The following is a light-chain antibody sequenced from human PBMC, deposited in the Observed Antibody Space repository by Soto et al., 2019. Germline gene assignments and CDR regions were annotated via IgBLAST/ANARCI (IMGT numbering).Light chain of an antibody. CDR3: QSYDSSLTLYV. J-gene: IGLJ1*01. CDR1: SSKIGAGYD. CDR2: GNS. V-gene: IGLV1-40*01. Sequence: QSVLTQPPSVSGAPGQRVTISCNGSSSKIGAGYDVHWYQQFPGTAPKLLIYGNSNRHSGVPDRFSGSKSGTSVSLAITGLQAEDEADYYCQSYDSSLTLYVFGTGTKVTVL.